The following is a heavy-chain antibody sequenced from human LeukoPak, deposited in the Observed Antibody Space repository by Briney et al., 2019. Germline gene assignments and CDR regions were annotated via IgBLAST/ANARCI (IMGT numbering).Heavy chain of an antibody. CDR2: INPNSGGT. Sequence: ASVKVSCKASGYTFTGYYIHWVRHAPGQGLEWMRCINPNSGGTNYAQKSQGRVTMTRDTSISTPYMELSRLTSDDTAVYYCARGAEFDYWGQGTLVTVSS. J-gene: IGHJ4*02. CDR1: GYTFTGYY. CDR3: ARGAEFDY. V-gene: IGHV1-2*02.